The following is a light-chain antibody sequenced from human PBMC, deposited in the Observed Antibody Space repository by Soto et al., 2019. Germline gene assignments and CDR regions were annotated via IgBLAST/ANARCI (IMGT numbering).Light chain of an antibody. CDR3: QQDGNSLFS. Sequence: EIVLTQSPGTLSLSPGERATLSCRASQSVSSNYLAWYQQKPGQSPRLLIYGASSRATGTPDRFSGSGSGTDFTLTISRLEPDDFAVYYCQQDGNSLFSYGPGTKVDIK. CDR2: GAS. J-gene: IGKJ3*01. V-gene: IGKV3-20*01. CDR1: QSVSSNY.